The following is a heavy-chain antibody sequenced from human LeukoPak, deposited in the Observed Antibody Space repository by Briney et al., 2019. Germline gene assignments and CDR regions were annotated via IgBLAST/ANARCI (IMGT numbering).Heavy chain of an antibody. Sequence: ASVKVSCKVSGYTLTELSMHWVRQAPGKGLEWMGGFDPEDGETIYAQKFQGRVTMTEDTSTDTAYMELSSLRSEDTAVYYCATANGYCSGGSCYQDAFDIWGQGTMVTVSS. CDR3: ATANGYCSGGSCYQDAFDI. J-gene: IGHJ3*02. D-gene: IGHD2-15*01. CDR1: GYTLTELS. CDR2: FDPEDGET. V-gene: IGHV1-24*01.